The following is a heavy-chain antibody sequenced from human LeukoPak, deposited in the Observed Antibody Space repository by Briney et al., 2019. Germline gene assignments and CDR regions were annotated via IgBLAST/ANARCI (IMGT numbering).Heavy chain of an antibody. V-gene: IGHV3-30*02. CDR2: ILSDGSKE. J-gene: IGHJ4*02. Sequence: GGSLRLSCAASGVTFSSYGMHWVRQAPGKGLEWVAVILSDGSKEFYTDSVKGRFTISRDNSKNTLYLQMNSLRAEDTAVYYCAKDFRRIAAVFLPGFDYWGQGTLVTVSS. CDR3: AKDFRRIAAVFLPGFDY. CDR1: GVTFSSYG. D-gene: IGHD6-13*01.